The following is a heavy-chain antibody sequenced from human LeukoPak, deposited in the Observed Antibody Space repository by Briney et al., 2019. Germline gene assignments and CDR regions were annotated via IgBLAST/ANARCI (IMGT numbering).Heavy chain of an antibody. D-gene: IGHD3-22*01. CDR2: ISAYNGNT. CDR3: ASPSGYYLDYYYYGMDV. CDR1: GYTFTSYG. J-gene: IGHJ6*02. Sequence: ASVKVSCKASGYTFTSYGISWVRQAPGQGLEWMGWISAYNGNTNYAQKLQGRVTMTTDTSTSTAYMELRSLRSDDTAVYYCASPSGYYLDYYYYGMDVWGQGTAVTVSS. V-gene: IGHV1-18*01.